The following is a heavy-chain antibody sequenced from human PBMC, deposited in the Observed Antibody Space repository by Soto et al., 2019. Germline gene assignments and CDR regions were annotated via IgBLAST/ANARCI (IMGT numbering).Heavy chain of an antibody. V-gene: IGHV4-31*03. Sequence: QVQLQESGPGLVKPSQTLSLTCTVSGGSISSGGYYWSWIRQHPGKGLEWIGYIYYSGSTYYNPSLKSRVTISVDTSKNQFSLKLSSVTTADTAVYYCARDLRFRGFYGMDVWGQGTTVTVSS. D-gene: IGHD3-10*01. CDR2: IYYSGST. CDR3: ARDLRFRGFYGMDV. CDR1: GGSISSGGYY. J-gene: IGHJ6*02.